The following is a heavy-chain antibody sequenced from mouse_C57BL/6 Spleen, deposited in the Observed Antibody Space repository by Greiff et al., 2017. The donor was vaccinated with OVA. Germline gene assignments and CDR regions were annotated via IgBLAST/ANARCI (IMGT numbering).Heavy chain of an antibody. CDR2: ISDGGSYT. J-gene: IGHJ2*01. CDR3: ARHNWDGYYFDY. V-gene: IGHV5-4*01. Sequence: EVQGVESGGGLVKPGGSLKLSCAASGFTFSSYAMSWVRQTPEKRLEWVATISDGGSYTYYPDNVKGRFTISRDNAKNNLYLQMSHLKSEDTAMYYCARHNWDGYYFDYWGQGTTLTVSS. D-gene: IGHD4-1*02. CDR1: GFTFSSYA.